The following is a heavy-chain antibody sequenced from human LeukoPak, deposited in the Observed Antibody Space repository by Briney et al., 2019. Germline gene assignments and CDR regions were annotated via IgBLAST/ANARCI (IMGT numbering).Heavy chain of an antibody. CDR2: ISWNAGGI. Sequence: PGRSLRLSCAASGFTFDDYAMHWVRQAPGKGLEWVSRISWNAGGIVYADSVKGRFTISRDNAKNSLYLQMNSLRAEDTALYYCAKDITPHYYYYGMDVWGQGTTVTVSS. CDR3: AKDITPHYYYYGMDV. CDR1: GFTFDDYA. D-gene: IGHD1-14*01. V-gene: IGHV3-9*01. J-gene: IGHJ6*02.